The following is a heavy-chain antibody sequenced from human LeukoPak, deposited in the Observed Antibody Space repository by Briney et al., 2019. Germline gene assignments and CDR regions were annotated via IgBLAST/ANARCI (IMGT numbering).Heavy chain of an antibody. J-gene: IGHJ4*02. D-gene: IGHD3-22*01. V-gene: IGHV3-9*01. Sequence: GRSLRLSCAASGFTFDDYAMHWVRQAPGKGLEWVSGISWNSGSIGYADSVKGRFTISRDNAKNSLYLQMNSLRAEDTAVYYCAARDYDSSGYQDYWGQGTLVTVSS. CDR2: ISWNSGSI. CDR3: AARDYDSSGYQDY. CDR1: GFTFDDYA.